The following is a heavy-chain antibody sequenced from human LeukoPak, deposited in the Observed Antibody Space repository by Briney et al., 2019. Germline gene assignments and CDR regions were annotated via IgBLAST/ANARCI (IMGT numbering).Heavy chain of an antibody. CDR2: IDPSDSYT. CDR3: ARHVFGAAKAKGAIDY. J-gene: IGHJ4*02. D-gene: IGHD3-10*01. V-gene: IGHV5-10-1*01. Sequence: PGEFREISCKGSGYSFTSYWISWVRQLPGKGLEWMGRIDPSDSYTNYSPSFQGHVTISADKSISTAYLQWSSLKASDTAMYYCARHVFGAAKAKGAIDYLVRGTLVTVSS. CDR1: GYSFTSYW.